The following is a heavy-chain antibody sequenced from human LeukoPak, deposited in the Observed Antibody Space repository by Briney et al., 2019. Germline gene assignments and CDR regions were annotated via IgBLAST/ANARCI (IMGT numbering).Heavy chain of an antibody. J-gene: IGHJ6*03. D-gene: IGHD1-1*01. CDR3: AKWNESFLYMDV. V-gene: IGHV3-23*01. Sequence: GGSLRLSFAASGFTFNMYAMSWVRQAPGRGLERVSSISGSGGGTFYRNSVRDRFIISRDNSRNTLFLEMRALRAEDTAMYYCAKWNESFLYMDVWGKGTTVTVSS. CDR1: GFTFNMYA. CDR2: ISGSGGGT.